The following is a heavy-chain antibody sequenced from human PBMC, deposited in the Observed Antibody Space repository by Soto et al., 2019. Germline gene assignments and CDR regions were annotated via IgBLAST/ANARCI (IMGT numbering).Heavy chain of an antibody. V-gene: IGHV3-13*01. CDR1: GFTFSSYD. Sequence: PGGSLRLSCAASGFTFSSYDMHWVRQATGKGLEWVSAIGTAGDTYYPGSVKGRFTISRENAKNSLYLQMNSLRAEDTAVYYCAREGGTIAAAGTDYYYGMDVWGQGTTVTVSS. J-gene: IGHJ6*02. CDR2: IGTAGDT. CDR3: AREGGTIAAAGTDYYYGMDV. D-gene: IGHD6-13*01.